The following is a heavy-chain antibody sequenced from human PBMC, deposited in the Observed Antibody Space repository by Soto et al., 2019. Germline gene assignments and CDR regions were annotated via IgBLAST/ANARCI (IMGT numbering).Heavy chain of an antibody. CDR1: SGSISNFY. Sequence: QVQLQESGPGLVKPLETLSLTCTVSSGSISNFYWSWIRQPPGRGLEWIGFISYSGSTSYNPSLKSRVPMSVDTSKNHFSLKLRSVTAADTAVYYCARYSGTYYVYWGQGTLVTVSS. J-gene: IGHJ4*02. CDR2: ISYSGST. V-gene: IGHV4-59*01. D-gene: IGHD1-26*01. CDR3: ARYSGTYYVY.